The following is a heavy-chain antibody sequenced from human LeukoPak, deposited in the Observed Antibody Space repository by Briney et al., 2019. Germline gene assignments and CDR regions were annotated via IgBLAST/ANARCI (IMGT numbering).Heavy chain of an antibody. Sequence: PSETLSLTCTVSGGSISSYYWSWIRQPPGKGLEWIGYIYYSGSTNYNPSLKSRVTISVDTSKNQFSLKLSSVTAADTAVYYCARHSGVLRLGELLDYWGQGTLVTVSS. CDR2: IYYSGST. V-gene: IGHV4-59*08. D-gene: IGHD3-16*01. CDR3: ARHSGVLRLGELLDY. CDR1: GGSISSYY. J-gene: IGHJ4*02.